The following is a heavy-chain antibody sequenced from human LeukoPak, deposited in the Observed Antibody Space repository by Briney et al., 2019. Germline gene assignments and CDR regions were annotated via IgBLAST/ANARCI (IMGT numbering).Heavy chain of an antibody. D-gene: IGHD2-15*01. CDR1: GFTFSSYS. CDR2: ISSSSSYI. J-gene: IGHJ3*02. V-gene: IGHV3-21*01. CDR3: ARGTRLGYCSDASCYGAFDI. Sequence: GGSLRLSCAASGFTFSSYSMNWVRQAPEKGLEWVSSISSSSSYIYYADSVKGRFTISRDNAKNSLYLQMNSLRPEDTAMYYCARGTRLGYCSDASCYGAFDIWGQGTTVTVSS.